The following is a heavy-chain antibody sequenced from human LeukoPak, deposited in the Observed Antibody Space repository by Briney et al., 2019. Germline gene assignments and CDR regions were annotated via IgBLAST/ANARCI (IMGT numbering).Heavy chain of an antibody. CDR3: ARAFRVVGTTCVDY. CDR2: ISSSSSFI. J-gene: IGHJ4*02. D-gene: IGHD1-26*01. Sequence: PGGSLRLSCAASGFTFSTYYMNWVRQAPGKGLEWVSSISSSSSFIFYADSMKGRFTISRDNAQNSLYLQMNSLRVEDTAVYYCARAFRVVGTTCVDYWGQGTLVTVSS. V-gene: IGHV3-21*01. CDR1: GFTFSTYY.